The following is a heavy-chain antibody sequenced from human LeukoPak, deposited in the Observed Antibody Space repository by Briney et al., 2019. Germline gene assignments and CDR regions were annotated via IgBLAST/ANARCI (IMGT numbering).Heavy chain of an antibody. V-gene: IGHV3-66*01. CDR1: GFTVSGGY. D-gene: IGHD1-26*01. CDR3: ARGTSYDFDY. Sequence: GGSLRLSCAASGFTVSGGYMTWVRQAPGKGLEWVSVIYSGGSTYYVDSVKGRFTISRDNSKNTLYLQMNSLRAEDTAVYYYARGTSYDFDYWGQEPWSPFPQ. J-gene: IGHJ4*01. CDR2: IYSGGST.